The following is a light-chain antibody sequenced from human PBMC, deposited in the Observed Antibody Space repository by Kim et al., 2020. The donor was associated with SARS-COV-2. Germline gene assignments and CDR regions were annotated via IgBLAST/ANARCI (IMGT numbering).Light chain of an antibody. CDR1: QGIGQK. Sequence: AFVEDRVTISCRSSQGIGQKLAWFQHKPGKAPKLLIFGAYTLQSGVPSRVSGSGSGTDFSLSITSLQPEDSATYYCQHYYTYPITFGQGTRLEIK. V-gene: IGKV1-16*01. J-gene: IGKJ5*01. CDR2: GAY. CDR3: QHYYTYPIT.